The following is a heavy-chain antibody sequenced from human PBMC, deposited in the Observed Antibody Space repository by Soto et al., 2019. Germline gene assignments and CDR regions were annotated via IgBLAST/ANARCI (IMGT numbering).Heavy chain of an antibody. V-gene: IGHV3-30*03. D-gene: IGHD6-6*01. CDR2: ISYDGSNK. CDR3: FVRATNRAFDY. J-gene: IGHJ4*02. CDR1: GFTFSSYG. Sequence: LRLSCAASGFTFSSYGMHWVRQAPGKGLEWVAVISYDGSNKYYADSVKGRFTISRDNSKNTLYLQMNSLRAEDTAVYYCFVRATNRAFDYWGQGTLVTVSS.